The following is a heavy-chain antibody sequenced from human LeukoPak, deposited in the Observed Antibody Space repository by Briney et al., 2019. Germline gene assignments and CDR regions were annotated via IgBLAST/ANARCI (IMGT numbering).Heavy chain of an antibody. V-gene: IGHV3-23*01. Sequence: GSLRLSCAASGFTFSSYAMSWVRQAPGKGLEWVSAISGSGGSTYYADSVKGRFTISRDNSKNTLYLQMNSLRAEDTAVYYCANLYSSGWYMFDYWGQGTLVTVSS. D-gene: IGHD6-19*01. CDR3: ANLYSSGWYMFDY. J-gene: IGHJ4*02. CDR1: GFTFSSYA. CDR2: ISGSGGST.